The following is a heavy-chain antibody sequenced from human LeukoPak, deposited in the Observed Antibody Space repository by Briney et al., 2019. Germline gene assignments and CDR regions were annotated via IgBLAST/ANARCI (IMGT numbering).Heavy chain of an antibody. D-gene: IGHD5-12*01. Sequence: ASVKVSCKASGYTFTSYYMHWVRQAPGQGLEWMGIINPSDGSTSYAQKFQGRVTMTRDTSTSTVYMELSSLRSEDTAVYYCARTISDWYFDLWGRGTLVTVSS. CDR1: GYTFTSYY. CDR2: INPSDGST. V-gene: IGHV1-46*01. CDR3: ARTISDWYFDL. J-gene: IGHJ2*01.